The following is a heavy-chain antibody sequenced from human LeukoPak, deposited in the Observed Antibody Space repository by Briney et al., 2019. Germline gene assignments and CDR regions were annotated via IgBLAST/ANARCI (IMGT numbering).Heavy chain of an antibody. CDR3: AKSGDSSGYYYY. CDR1: GFTFSSYA. CDR2: ISGSGGST. J-gene: IGHJ4*02. D-gene: IGHD3-22*01. V-gene: IGHV3-23*01. Sequence: GGSLRLSCAASGFTFSSYAMSWVRQAPGKGLEWVSAISGSGGSTYYADSVKGRFTISRDNSKNTLYLRMNSLRAEDTAVYYCAKSGDSSGYYYYWGQGTLVTVSS.